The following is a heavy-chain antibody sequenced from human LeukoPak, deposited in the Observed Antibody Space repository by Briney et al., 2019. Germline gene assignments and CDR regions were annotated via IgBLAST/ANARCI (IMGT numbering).Heavy chain of an antibody. CDR3: ERTDSSGYSKRKGYSDY. V-gene: IGHV1-18*01. D-gene: IGHD3-22*01. CDR1: GYTFTSNG. Sequence: ASVNVSFKSSGYTFTSNGISWVRQAPGQGLEWMGCITAYNGNTNYAQKLQGRVTITTDTSTSTAYMKLRSLRSDDTAVYYWERTDSSGYSKRKGYSDYWGQGNLVTVSS. CDR2: ITAYNGNT. J-gene: IGHJ4*02.